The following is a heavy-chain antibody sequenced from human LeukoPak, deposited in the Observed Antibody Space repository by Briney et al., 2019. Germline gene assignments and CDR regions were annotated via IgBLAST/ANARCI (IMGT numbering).Heavy chain of an antibody. D-gene: IGHD1-26*01. V-gene: IGHV3-9*01. CDR2: ISWNSGSI. CDR1: GFTFDDYA. J-gene: IGHJ3*02. Sequence: GRSLRLSCAASGFTFDDYAMHWVRRAPGKGLEWVSGISWNSGSIGYADSVKGRFTISRDNAKNSLYLQMNSLRAEDTALYYCAKDSSNSGSFSDAFDIWGQGTMVTVSS. CDR3: AKDSSNSGSFSDAFDI.